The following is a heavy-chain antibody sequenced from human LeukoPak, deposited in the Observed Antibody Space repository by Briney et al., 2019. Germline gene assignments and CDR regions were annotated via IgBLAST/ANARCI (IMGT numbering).Heavy chain of an antibody. V-gene: IGHV3-53*01. CDR2: MYSRGDT. J-gene: IGHJ5*02. CDR1: GFTVSDNY. CDR3: AGDAPQVPAAGVLAS. D-gene: IGHD6-13*01. Sequence: GGSLRLSCAASGFTVSDNYMSWVRQAPGKGLEWVSVMYSRGDTYYANSVKGRFTFSRDISKNTLYFQMNGLRVEDTAMYYCAGDAPQVPAAGVLASWGQGTLVIVSS.